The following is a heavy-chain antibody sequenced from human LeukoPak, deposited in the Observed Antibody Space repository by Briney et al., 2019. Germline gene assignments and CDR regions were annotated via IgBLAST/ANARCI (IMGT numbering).Heavy chain of an antibody. J-gene: IGHJ4*02. D-gene: IGHD2-8*01. V-gene: IGHV3-23*01. CDR1: GFTFSSYA. CDR2: NSGSGGSR. Sequence: PGGSLRLSCAASGFTFSSYAMSWVRQAQGKGLEWVSSNSGSGGSRYYGDSVKGRFTVFRDNSRNTLYLQMNSLRAEDTAVYYCARDELSDTNGHSYCTNFDHWGQGTLVTVSS. CDR3: ARDELSDTNGHSYCTNFDH.